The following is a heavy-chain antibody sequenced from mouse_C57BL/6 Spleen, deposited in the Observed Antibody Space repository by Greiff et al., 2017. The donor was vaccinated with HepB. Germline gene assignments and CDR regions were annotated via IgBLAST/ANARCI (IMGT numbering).Heavy chain of an antibody. CDR1: GYTFTSYG. D-gene: IGHD1-1*01. Sequence: QVQLQQSGAELAMPGASVKLSCKASGYTFTSYGISWVKQRTGQGLEWIGEIYPRSGNTYYNEKFKGKATLTADKSSSTAYMELRSLTSEDSAVYFCASEDYYGSSTYYFDYWGQGTTLTVSS. CDR3: ASEDYYGSSTYYFDY. CDR2: IYPRSGNT. J-gene: IGHJ2*01. V-gene: IGHV1-81*01.